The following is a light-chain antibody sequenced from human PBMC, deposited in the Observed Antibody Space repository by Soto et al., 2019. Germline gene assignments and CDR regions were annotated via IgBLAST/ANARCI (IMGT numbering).Light chain of an antibody. CDR2: STT. CDR3: LLFYGGAHPCWV. J-gene: IGLJ3*02. V-gene: IGLV7-43*01. CDR1: TGAVTSGYY. Sequence: QAVVTQEPSLTVSPGGTVTLTCASSTGAVTSGYYPNWFQQKPGQAPRPLIYSTTHQHSWTPARFSGSLLGDKAALTLSGAQSEDEAEYYCLLFYGGAHPCWVFGGGTKLTVL.